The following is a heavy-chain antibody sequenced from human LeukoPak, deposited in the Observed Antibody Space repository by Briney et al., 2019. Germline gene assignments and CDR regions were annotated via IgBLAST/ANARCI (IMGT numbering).Heavy chain of an antibody. V-gene: IGHV4-34*01. Sequence: TSETLSLTCAVYDGSFSGYYWSWIRQPPGEGLEWIGEINHSGSTNYNPSLKSRVTISVDTSKNQFSLKLSSVTAADTAVYYCARGSSGYYYGRHYYFDYWGQGTLVTVSS. CDR1: DGSFSGYY. CDR3: ARGSSGYYYGRHYYFDY. J-gene: IGHJ4*02. D-gene: IGHD3-22*01. CDR2: INHSGST.